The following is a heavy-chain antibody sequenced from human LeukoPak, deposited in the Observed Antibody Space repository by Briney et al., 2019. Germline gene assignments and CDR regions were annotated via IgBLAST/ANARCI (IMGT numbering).Heavy chain of an antibody. Sequence: ASVKVSCKASGYTFTSYDINWVRQATGQGLEWMGWMNPNSGNTGYAQKFQGRVTMTRNTSISTAYMELSRLRSEGTAVYYCARGSSSSLIDYWGQGTLVTVSS. J-gene: IGHJ4*02. CDR3: ARGSSSSLIDY. D-gene: IGHD6-6*01. V-gene: IGHV1-8*01. CDR2: MNPNSGNT. CDR1: GYTFTSYD.